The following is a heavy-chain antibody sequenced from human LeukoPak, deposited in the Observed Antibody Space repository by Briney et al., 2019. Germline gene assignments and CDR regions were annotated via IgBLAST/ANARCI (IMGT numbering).Heavy chain of an antibody. D-gene: IGHD6-19*01. J-gene: IGHJ4*02. CDR3: AREGPGVAVGDN. Sequence: SQTLSLTCAISGDSFSSNNAAWNWIRQSPSRGLEWLGRSHYRSKWYNEYALSAKTRITINPDTSQNQCSLQLNAVTPEDTAVYYGAREGPGVAVGDNWGQRTLVTVSS. V-gene: IGHV6-1*01. CDR1: GDSFSSNNAA. CDR2: SHYRSKWYN.